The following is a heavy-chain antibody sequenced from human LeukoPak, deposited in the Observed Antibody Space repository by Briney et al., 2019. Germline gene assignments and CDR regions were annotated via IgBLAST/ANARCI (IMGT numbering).Heavy chain of an antibody. CDR1: GYTFTSYG. CDR2: ISAYNGNT. Sequence: GASVKVSCRASGYTFTSYGISWVRQAPGQGLEWMGWISAYNGNTNYAQKLQGRVTMTTDTSTSTAYMELRSLRSDDTAVYYCARVHIAAAGKEVDYWGQGTLVTVSS. J-gene: IGHJ4*02. CDR3: ARVHIAAAGKEVDY. D-gene: IGHD6-13*01. V-gene: IGHV1-18*01.